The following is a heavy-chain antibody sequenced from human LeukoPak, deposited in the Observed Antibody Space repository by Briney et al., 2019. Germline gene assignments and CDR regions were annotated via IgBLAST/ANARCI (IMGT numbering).Heavy chain of an antibody. D-gene: IGHD6-19*01. CDR1: GYTFTSYH. V-gene: IGHV1-46*01. Sequence: ASVKVSCKASGYTFTSYHMHWVRQAPGQGLEWMGIINPSGGTTNYAQKFRGRVTMTRDMSTSTVYMELSSLRSEDTAVYYCARASSGRYSGTFDYWGQGTLVTVSS. CDR3: ARASSGRYSGTFDY. CDR2: INPSGGTT. J-gene: IGHJ4*02.